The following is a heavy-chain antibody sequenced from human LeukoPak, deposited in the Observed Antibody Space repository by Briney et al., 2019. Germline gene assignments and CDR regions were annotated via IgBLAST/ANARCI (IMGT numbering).Heavy chain of an antibody. Sequence: ASVKVSCKASGGTFSSYAISWVRQAPGQGLGWMGGIIPIFGTANYAQKFQGRVTITADESTSTAYMELSSLRSEDTAVYYCARAMAAAAGNDYWGQGTLVTVSS. D-gene: IGHD6-13*01. CDR3: ARAMAAAAGNDY. CDR2: IIPIFGTA. CDR1: GGTFSSYA. V-gene: IGHV1-69*13. J-gene: IGHJ4*02.